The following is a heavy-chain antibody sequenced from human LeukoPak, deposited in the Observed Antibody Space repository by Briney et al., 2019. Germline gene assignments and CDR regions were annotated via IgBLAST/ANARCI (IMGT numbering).Heavy chain of an antibody. CDR2: IYYSGST. CDR3: ARAFGDGYNYGFDY. Sequence: SETLSLTCTVSGGSISSYYWSWIRQPPGKGREWIGYIYYSGSTNYNPSLKSRVTISVDTSKNQFSLKLSSVTAADTAVYYCARAFGDGYNYGFDYWGQGTLVTVSS. J-gene: IGHJ4*02. CDR1: GGSISSYY. V-gene: IGHV4-59*01. D-gene: IGHD5-24*01.